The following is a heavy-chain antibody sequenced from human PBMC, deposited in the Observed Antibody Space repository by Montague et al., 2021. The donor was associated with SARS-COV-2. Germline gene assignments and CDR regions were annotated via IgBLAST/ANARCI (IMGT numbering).Heavy chain of an antibody. Sequence: SETLSLTCIVSGGSVSSGSYYWSWIRQPPGKGLEWIGYIYYSGSTXYNPSLKSRVTISVDTSKNQFSLKLSSVTAADTAVYYCARDPWRITIFGVVTRYGMDVWGQGTTVTVSS. CDR1: GGSVSSGSYY. CDR2: IYYSGST. J-gene: IGHJ6*02. V-gene: IGHV4-61*01. CDR3: ARDPWRITIFGVVTRYGMDV. D-gene: IGHD3-3*01.